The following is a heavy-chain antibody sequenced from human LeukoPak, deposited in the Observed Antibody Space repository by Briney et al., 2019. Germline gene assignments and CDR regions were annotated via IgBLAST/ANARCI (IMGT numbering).Heavy chain of an antibody. J-gene: IGHJ3*02. V-gene: IGHV3-30*02. D-gene: IGHD5-24*01. CDR1: GFTFSGYG. CDR3: AKDSGVGMATTFSILDT. CDR2: LRYDGSNT. Sequence: GGSLRLSCAASGFTFSGYGMHWVRQAPGKGLEWVAFLRYDGSNTYYADSVKGRFTISRDNSKNTLYLQMNSLRAEDTAVYYRAKDSGVGMATTFSILDTWGQGTMVTVSS.